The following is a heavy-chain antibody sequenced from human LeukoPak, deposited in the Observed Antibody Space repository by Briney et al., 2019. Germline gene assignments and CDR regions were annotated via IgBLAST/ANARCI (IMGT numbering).Heavy chain of an antibody. Sequence: SETLSLTCTVSGGSISRYYWSWIRQPPGKGLEWIGSINYSGRTYYNPSLKSRVTISVDTSKNQFSLKLRSMTAADTAVYYSARLYSGTCPPDYWGQGTLVTVSS. V-gene: IGHV4-59*05. CDR2: INYSGRT. CDR1: GGSISRYY. J-gene: IGHJ4*02. D-gene: IGHD3-10*01. CDR3: ARLYSGTCPPDY.